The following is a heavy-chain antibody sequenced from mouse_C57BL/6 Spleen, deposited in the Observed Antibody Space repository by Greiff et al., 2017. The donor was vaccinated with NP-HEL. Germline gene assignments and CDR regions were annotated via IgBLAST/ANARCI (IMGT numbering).Heavy chain of an antibody. CDR1: GYAFSSSW. CDR3: ARGRGNYLAY. Sequence: QVQLQQSGPELVKPGASVKISCKASGYAFSSSWMNWVKQRPGKGLEWIGRIYPGDGDTNYNGKFKGKATLTADKSSSTAYMQLSSLTSEDSAVYYCARGRGNYLAYWGQGTLVTVSA. CDR2: IYPGDGDT. J-gene: IGHJ3*01. D-gene: IGHD2-1*01. V-gene: IGHV1-82*01.